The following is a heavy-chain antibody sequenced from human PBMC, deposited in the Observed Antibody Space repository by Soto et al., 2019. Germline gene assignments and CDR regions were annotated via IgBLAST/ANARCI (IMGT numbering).Heavy chain of an antibody. CDR1: AFTVTMYV. V-gene: IGHV1-58*01. J-gene: IGHJ5*02. D-gene: IGHD3-9*01. CDR2: IVVGSGNT. CDR3: AADLGYDILTGSNWFDP. Sequence: SGRISSKRSAFTVTMYVLVVLRQARGQRLEWIGWIVVGSGNTNYAQKFQERVTITRDMSTSTAYMELSSLRSEDTAVYYCAADLGYDILTGSNWFDPWGQGTLVTVSS.